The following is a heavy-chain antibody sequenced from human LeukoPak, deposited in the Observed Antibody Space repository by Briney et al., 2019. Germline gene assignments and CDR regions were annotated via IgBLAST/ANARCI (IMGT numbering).Heavy chain of an antibody. J-gene: IGHJ6*03. V-gene: IGHV5-51*01. CDR1: GYSFTNYW. Sequence: GESLKISCKGSGYSFTNYWIAWVRQMPGKGLEWMGIIYPGDSDTRYSPSFQGQVTISADKSISTAYLQWSSLEASDTAMYYCARQLFEYSSSSDYYMDVWGKGTTVTVSS. CDR2: IYPGDSDT. D-gene: IGHD6-6*01. CDR3: ARQLFEYSSSSDYYMDV.